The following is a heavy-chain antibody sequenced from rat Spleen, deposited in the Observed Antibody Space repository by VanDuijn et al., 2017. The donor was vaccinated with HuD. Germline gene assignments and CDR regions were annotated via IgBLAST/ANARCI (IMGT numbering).Heavy chain of an antibody. CDR3: ASHYDGTYPFAY. CDR2: ITNFAGRT. D-gene: IGHD1-12*02. V-gene: IGHV5S23*01. Sequence: EVQLVESDGGLVQPGRSLKLSCAASGFTFSDYYMAWVRQAPTKGLEWVASITNFAGRTHYPDSVKGRFTISRDNAKSTLYLQMDSLRSEDTATYYCASHYDGTYPFAYWGQGTLVTVSS. J-gene: IGHJ3*01. CDR1: GFTFSDYY.